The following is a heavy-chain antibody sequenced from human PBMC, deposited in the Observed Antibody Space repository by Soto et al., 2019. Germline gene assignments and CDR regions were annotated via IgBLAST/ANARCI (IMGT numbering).Heavy chain of an antibody. CDR3: ARDGTDYDFWSGFYYMDV. CDR1: GFTFTSSA. Sequence: GASVKVSCKASGFTFTSSAMQWVRQARGQRLEWIGWIVVGSGNTNYAQKFQERVTITRDMSTSTAYMELSSLRSEDTAVYYCARDGTDYDFWSGFYYMDVWGKGTTVTVSS. V-gene: IGHV1-58*02. CDR2: IVVGSGNT. D-gene: IGHD3-3*01. J-gene: IGHJ6*03.